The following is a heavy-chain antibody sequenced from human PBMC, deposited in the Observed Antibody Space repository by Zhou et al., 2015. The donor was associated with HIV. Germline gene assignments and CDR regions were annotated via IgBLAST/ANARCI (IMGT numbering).Heavy chain of an antibody. CDR2: IIPIFGTA. CDR1: GGTFSSYA. J-gene: IGHJ1*01. Sequence: QVQLVQSGAEVKKPGSSVKVSCKASGGTFSSYAISWVRQAPGQGLEWMGGIIPIFGTANYAQKFQGRVTITADESTSTAYMELSSLRSEDTAVYYCAREGLPLRGVMPEYFQHWGQGTLVTVSS. CDR3: AREGLPLRGVMPEYFQH. V-gene: IGHV1-69*01. D-gene: IGHD3-10*01.